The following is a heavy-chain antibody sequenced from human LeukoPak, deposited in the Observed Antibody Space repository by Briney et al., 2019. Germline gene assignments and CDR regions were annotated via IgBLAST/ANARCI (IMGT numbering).Heavy chain of an antibody. Sequence: PGGSLRLSCAASGFTFSSYGMHWVRQAPGKGLEWVAFIRYDGSNKYYADSVKGRFTISRDNSKNTLYLQMNSLRAEDTAVYYCARGRHDFPHAFVYWGQGPLVTVSS. D-gene: IGHD3-3*01. CDR3: ARGRHDFPHAFVY. V-gene: IGHV3-30*02. CDR1: GFTFSSYG. J-gene: IGHJ4*02. CDR2: IRYDGSNK.